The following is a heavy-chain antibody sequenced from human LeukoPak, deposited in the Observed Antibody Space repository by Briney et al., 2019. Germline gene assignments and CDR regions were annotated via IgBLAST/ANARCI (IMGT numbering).Heavy chain of an antibody. D-gene: IGHD3-9*01. V-gene: IGHV3-30*04. CDR1: GFTFSSYA. Sequence: PGGSLRLSCAASGFTFSSYAMHWVRQAPGKGLEWVAVISYDGSNKYYADSVKGRFTISRDNAKKSLYLQMKSLRAEDTAVYYCARSLFWDILTPGAFDIWGQGTMVTVSS. J-gene: IGHJ3*02. CDR2: ISYDGSNK. CDR3: ARSLFWDILTPGAFDI.